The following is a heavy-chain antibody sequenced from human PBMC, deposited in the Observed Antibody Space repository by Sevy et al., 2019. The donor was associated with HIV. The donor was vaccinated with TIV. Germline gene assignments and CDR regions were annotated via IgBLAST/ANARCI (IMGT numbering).Heavy chain of an antibody. CDR1: GFTFSSYA. Sequence: GGSLRLSCAASGFTFSSYALHWVRQAPGKGLEWVAVISYDGSNKYYADSVKGRFTISRDNSKNTLYLQMNNLRVEDTAVYHCAGGGRGYSYGYWSHYYGMDVWGQGTTVTVSS. V-gene: IGHV3-30-3*01. D-gene: IGHD5-18*01. CDR3: AGGGRGYSYGYWSHYYGMDV. J-gene: IGHJ6*02. CDR2: ISYDGSNK.